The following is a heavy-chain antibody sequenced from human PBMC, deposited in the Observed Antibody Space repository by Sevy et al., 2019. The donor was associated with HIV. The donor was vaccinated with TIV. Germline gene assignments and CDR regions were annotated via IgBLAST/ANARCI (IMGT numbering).Heavy chain of an antibody. J-gene: IGHJ4*02. Sequence: ASVKVSCKASGYTFASNGISWVRQAPGQGLEWMGWIGIYNGNAKSEQKFQGRVTMTTDTSTSTAYMELGSLGSDDTAVYYCARVPTYYYGSATYFDYWGQGTLVTVSS. CDR1: GYTFASNG. CDR2: IGIYNGNA. CDR3: ARVPTYYYGSATYFDY. V-gene: IGHV1-18*01. D-gene: IGHD3-10*01.